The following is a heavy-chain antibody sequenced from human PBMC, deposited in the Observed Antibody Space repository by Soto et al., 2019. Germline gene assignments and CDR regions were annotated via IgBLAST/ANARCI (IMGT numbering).Heavy chain of an antibody. CDR2: IYHSGST. Sequence: SETLSLTCAVSGYSISSGYYWGLIRQPPVKGLEWIGSIYHSGSTYYNPSLKSRVTISVDTSKNQFSLKLSSVTAADTAVYYCARDSGYLYCSSTSCYTYYYYYGMDVWGQGTTVTVSS. CDR1: GYSISSGYY. D-gene: IGHD2-2*02. V-gene: IGHV4-38-2*02. J-gene: IGHJ6*01. CDR3: ARDSGYLYCSSTSCYTYYYYYGMDV.